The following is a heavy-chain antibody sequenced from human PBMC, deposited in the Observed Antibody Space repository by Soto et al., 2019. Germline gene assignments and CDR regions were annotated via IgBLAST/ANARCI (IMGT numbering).Heavy chain of an antibody. CDR3: AREWGDCGDGSCYLQLFDY. J-gene: IGHJ4*02. CDR1: GDSINSDYYY. Sequence: SETLSLTCTVSGDSINSDYYYWSWIRQPPGKGLEWIGYISNNGRTNYSPSLKSRITISIDTSKNQFSLRLRSVTAADTAVYYCAREWGDCGDGSCYLQLFDYWGLGSLVTVSS. V-gene: IGHV4-30-4*01. CDR2: ISNNGRT. D-gene: IGHD2-15*01.